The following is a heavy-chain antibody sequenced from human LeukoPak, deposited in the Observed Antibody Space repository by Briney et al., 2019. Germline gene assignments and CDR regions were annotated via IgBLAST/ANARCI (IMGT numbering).Heavy chain of an antibody. V-gene: IGHV1-18*01. D-gene: IGHD3-22*01. CDR3: ARAKYDSSGYYWFDP. CDR1: GYTFTTYG. CDR2: IGAYNGNT. J-gene: IGHJ5*02. Sequence: GASVKVSCKASGYTFTTYGISWVRQAPGQGLEWMGWIGAYNGNTNYAQKLQGRVTMTTDTSTSTAYMELRSLRSDDTAVYYCARAKYDSSGYYWFDPWGQGTLVTVSS.